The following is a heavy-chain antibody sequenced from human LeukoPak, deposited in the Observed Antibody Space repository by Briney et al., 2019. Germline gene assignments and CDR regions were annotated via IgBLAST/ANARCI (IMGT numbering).Heavy chain of an antibody. CDR2: IKQDGSEK. Sequence: GGSLRLSCVASGFTLNSYWMNWVRQAPGKGLEWVANIKQDGSEKYYVDSVKGRFTISRDNAKNSLYLQMNSLRAEDTAVYYCAKPITISGATDAFDIWGQGTMVTVSS. CDR1: GFTLNSYW. J-gene: IGHJ3*02. V-gene: IGHV3-7*01. CDR3: AKPITISGATDAFDI. D-gene: IGHD3-3*01.